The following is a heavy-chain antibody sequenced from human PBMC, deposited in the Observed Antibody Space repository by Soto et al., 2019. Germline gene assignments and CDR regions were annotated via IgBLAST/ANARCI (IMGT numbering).Heavy chain of an antibody. CDR3: ASSGGPYCSSTSCSGWFDP. V-gene: IGHV1-69*01. CDR1: GGTFSSYA. CDR2: IIPIFGTA. Sequence: QVQLVQSGAEVKKPGSSVKVSCKASGGTFSSYAISWVRQAPGQGLECMGGIIPIFGTANYAQKFQGRVTITADEYKRTAYMELSSLSSEDTAVYYCASSGGPYCSSTSCSGWFDPWGQGTLVTVSS. D-gene: IGHD2-2*01. J-gene: IGHJ5*02.